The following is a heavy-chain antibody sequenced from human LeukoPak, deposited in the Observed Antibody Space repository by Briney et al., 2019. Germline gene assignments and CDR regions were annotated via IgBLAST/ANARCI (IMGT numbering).Heavy chain of an antibody. Sequence: KTSETLSLTCAVYGGSFSGYYWSWIRQPPGKGLEWIGEINHSGSTNYNPSLKSRVTISVDTSKNQFSLKLSSVTAADTAVYYCARRGYSYGLYYFDYWGQGTLVTVSS. CDR1: GGSFSGYY. CDR3: ARRGYSYGLYYFDY. V-gene: IGHV4-34*01. D-gene: IGHD5-18*01. CDR2: INHSGST. J-gene: IGHJ4*02.